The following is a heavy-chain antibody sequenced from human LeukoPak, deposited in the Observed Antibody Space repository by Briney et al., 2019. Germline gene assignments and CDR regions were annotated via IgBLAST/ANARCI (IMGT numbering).Heavy chain of an antibody. CDR2: ISWNSGSI. J-gene: IGHJ3*02. D-gene: IGHD3-9*01. CDR1: GFTFDDYA. CDR3: AKDRSYDILTGYYRVDAFDI. Sequence: GRSLRLSCAASGFTFDDYAMHWVRQAPGKGLEWVSGISWNSGSIGYADSVKGRFTISRDNAKNSLYLQMNSLRAEDTALYYCAKDRSYDILTGYYRVDAFDIWGQGTMVIVSS. V-gene: IGHV3-9*01.